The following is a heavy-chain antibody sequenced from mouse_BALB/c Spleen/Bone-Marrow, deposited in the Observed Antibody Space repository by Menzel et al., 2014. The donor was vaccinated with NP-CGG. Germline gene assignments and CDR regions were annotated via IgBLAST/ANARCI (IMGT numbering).Heavy chain of an antibody. J-gene: IGHJ4*01. Sequence: QVQLQQSGAELVKPGASVKLSCEASGYTFTNYWMHWVNQRPGQGLEWIGEINPTNGRSNYNEKFKSKSTLTVDKSSSTAYMQLSSLTSEDSAVYYCARRGDCYGAMDYWGQGTSVTVSS. D-gene: IGHD1-1*01. CDR2: INPTNGRS. CDR1: GYTFTNYW. CDR3: ARRGDCYGAMDY. V-gene: IGHV1S81*02.